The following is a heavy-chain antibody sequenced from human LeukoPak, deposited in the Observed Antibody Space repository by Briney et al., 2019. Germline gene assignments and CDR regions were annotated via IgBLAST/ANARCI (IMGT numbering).Heavy chain of an antibody. CDR1: GFTFSSYA. D-gene: IGHD3-22*01. Sequence: GGSLRLSCAASGFTFSSYAMSWVRQAPGKGLEWVSAISGSGGSTYYADSVKGRFTISRDNSKNTLHLQMNSLRAEDTAVYYCAKTLFYDSSGYPIPNYYGMDVWGQGTTVTVSS. J-gene: IGHJ6*02. CDR3: AKTLFYDSSGYPIPNYYGMDV. CDR2: ISGSGGST. V-gene: IGHV3-23*01.